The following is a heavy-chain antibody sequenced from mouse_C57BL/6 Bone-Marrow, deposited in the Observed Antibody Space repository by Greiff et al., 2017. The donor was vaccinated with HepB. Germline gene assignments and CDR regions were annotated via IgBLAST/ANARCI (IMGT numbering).Heavy chain of an antibody. CDR3: ARWKGAY. V-gene: IGHV1-55*01. CDR1: GYTFTSYW. J-gene: IGHJ3*01. Sequence: VKLQESGAELVKPGASVKMSCKASGYTFTSYWITWVKQRPGQGLEWIGDIYPGSGSTNYNEKFKSKATLTVDTSSSTAYLQLRSLTSEDAAVYYCARWKGAYWGQGTLVTVSA. CDR2: IYPGSGST.